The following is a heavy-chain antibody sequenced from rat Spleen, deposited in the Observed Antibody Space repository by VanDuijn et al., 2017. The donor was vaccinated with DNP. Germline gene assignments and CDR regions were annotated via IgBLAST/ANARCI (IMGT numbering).Heavy chain of an antibody. CDR2: RSTSVGTT. Sequence: EVQLVESGGGLVQPGRSLHLSCAASGFTFSNYGMAWVRQAPKKGLELVATRSTSVGTTYYRDSVQGRFTISRDNAKSTLYLQMDSLRSEDTATYYCTTRYYGYDLDYWGQGVMVTVSS. CDR1: GFTFSNYG. D-gene: IGHD1-7*01. J-gene: IGHJ2*01. V-gene: IGHV5S13*01. CDR3: TTRYYGYDLDY.